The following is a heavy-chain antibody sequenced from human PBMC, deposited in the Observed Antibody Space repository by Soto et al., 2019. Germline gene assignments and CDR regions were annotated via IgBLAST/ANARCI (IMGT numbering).Heavy chain of an antibody. V-gene: IGHV3-21*01. CDR2: ISSSSSYI. CDR3: ARDGAWQWLVRGYYYYGMDV. Sequence: KPGGSLRLSCAASGFTFSSYSMNWVRQAPGKGLEWVSSISSSSSYIYYADSVKGRFTISRDNAKNSLYLQMNSLRAEDTAVYYCARDGAWQWLVRGYYYYGMDVWGQGTTVTVSS. D-gene: IGHD6-19*01. J-gene: IGHJ6*02. CDR1: GFTFSSYS.